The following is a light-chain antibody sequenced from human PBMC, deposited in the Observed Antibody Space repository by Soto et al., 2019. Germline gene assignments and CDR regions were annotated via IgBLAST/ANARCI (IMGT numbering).Light chain of an antibody. CDR1: QSVSTRS. CDR3: QQYNSYWT. Sequence: DIVLTQSPGTLSLSPGERATLSCRASQSVSTRSLAWYQQKPGQTPRLLIYRASTRASGIPTRFSGRGAGTEFTLTISSLQPDDVATYYCQQYNSYWTFGRGTKVDIK. V-gene: IGKV3-20*01. J-gene: IGKJ1*01. CDR2: RAS.